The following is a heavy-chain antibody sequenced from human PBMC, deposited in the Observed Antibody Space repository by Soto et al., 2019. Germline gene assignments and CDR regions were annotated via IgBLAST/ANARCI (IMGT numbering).Heavy chain of an antibody. CDR1: GFTFSSYS. CDR3: ARSPYDYWGFDY. J-gene: IGHJ4*02. CDR2: ISSSSYI. D-gene: IGHD3-3*01. Sequence: GGSLRLSCAASGFTFSSYSMNWVRQAPGKGLEWVSSISSSSYIYYADSVKGRFTISRDNAKNSLYLQMNSLRAEDTAVYYCARSPYDYWGFDYWGQGTLVTVSS. V-gene: IGHV3-21*01.